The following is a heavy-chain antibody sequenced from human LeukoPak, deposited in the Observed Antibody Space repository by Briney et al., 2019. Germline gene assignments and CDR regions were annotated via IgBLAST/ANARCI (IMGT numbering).Heavy chain of an antibody. CDR2: INPSADST. Sequence: ASVKVSCKASGYTFINYYMHWVRQAPGQGLEWMAIINPSADSTSYAQKFQGGVTLTRDTSTSTVYMELSSLRSEDTAMYYCARDGGNYAFDSWGQGTLVTVSS. D-gene: IGHD4-11*01. V-gene: IGHV1-46*01. CDR1: GYTFINYY. CDR3: ARDGGNYAFDS. J-gene: IGHJ4*02.